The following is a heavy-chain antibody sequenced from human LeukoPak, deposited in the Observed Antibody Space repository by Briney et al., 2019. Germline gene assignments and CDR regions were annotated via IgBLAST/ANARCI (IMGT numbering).Heavy chain of an antibody. J-gene: IGHJ4*02. CDR1: GFTFSSYA. V-gene: IGHV3-21*04. CDR2: ISSSSSYI. CDR3: ARVPYGSGSYSTLDY. Sequence: GRSLRLSCAASGFTFSSYAMHWVRQAPGKGLEWVSSISSSSSYIYYADSVKGRFTIPRDNSKNTLYLQMFSLTAEDTAVFYCARVPYGSGSYSTLDYWGQGTLVTVSS. D-gene: IGHD3-10*01.